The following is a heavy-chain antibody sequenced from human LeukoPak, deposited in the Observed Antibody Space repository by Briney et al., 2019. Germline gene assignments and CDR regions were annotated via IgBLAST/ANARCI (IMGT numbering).Heavy chain of an antibody. CDR1: GGSISSYY. V-gene: IGHV4-59*01. D-gene: IGHD3-22*01. Sequence: SETLSLTCTVSGGSISSYYWIWIRQPPGKGLEWIGYIYYSGSTNYNPSLKSRVTISVDTSKNQFSLKLSSVTAADTAVYYCARVWDYYDSSGYYRRGDAFDSWGQGTMVTVSS. CDR3: ARVWDYYDSSGYYRRGDAFDS. J-gene: IGHJ3*02. CDR2: IYYSGST.